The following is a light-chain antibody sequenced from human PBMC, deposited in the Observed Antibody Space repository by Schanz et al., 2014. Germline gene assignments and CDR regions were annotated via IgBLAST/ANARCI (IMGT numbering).Light chain of an antibody. CDR3: QQLNSPRT. V-gene: IGKV1-9*01. CDR2: AAS. Sequence: IQLTQSPSSLSASVGDRVSITCRANEGISSHLAWYQQKPGKAPNLLIYAASTLQSGVPSRFSGSGSGTDFSLTISSLQPEDFATYYCQQLNSPRTFGGGTKVEIK. CDR1: EGISSH. J-gene: IGKJ4*01.